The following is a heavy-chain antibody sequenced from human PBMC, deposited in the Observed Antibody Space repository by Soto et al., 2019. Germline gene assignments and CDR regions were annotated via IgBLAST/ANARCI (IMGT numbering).Heavy chain of an antibody. Sequence: EVQLLESGGGLVSPGGSLRLSCATSGFTFSAYSMDWVRQAPGKGLEGVSSLKPNSRYMFYADSVRGGFTIFSDYAESSLHLQMNGLGVEDTGVYYCARHETCLTGDGFDIWGQGTLVTVSS. D-gene: IGHD7-27*01. J-gene: IGHJ3*02. CDR1: GFTFSAYS. CDR2: LKPNSRYM. CDR3: ARHETCLTGDGFDI. V-gene: IGHV3-21*01.